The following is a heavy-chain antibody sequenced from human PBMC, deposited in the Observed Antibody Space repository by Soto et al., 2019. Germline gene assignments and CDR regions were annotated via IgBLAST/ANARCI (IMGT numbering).Heavy chain of an antibody. CDR2: IYTSGST. Sequence: TVSGGSISSYYWSWIRQPAGKGLEWIGRIYTSGSTNYNPSLKSRVTMSVDTSKNQFSLKLSSVTAADTAVYYCARERYSGSYSNWFDPWGQGTLVTVSS. CDR3: ARERYSGSYSNWFDP. V-gene: IGHV4-4*07. J-gene: IGHJ5*02. CDR1: GGSISSYY. D-gene: IGHD1-26*01.